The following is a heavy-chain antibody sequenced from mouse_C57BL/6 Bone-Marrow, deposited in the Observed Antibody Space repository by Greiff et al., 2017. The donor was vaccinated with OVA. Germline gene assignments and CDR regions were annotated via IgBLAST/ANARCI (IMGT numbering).Heavy chain of an antibody. V-gene: IGHV5-6*01. D-gene: IGHD1-1*01. CDR2: ISSGGSYT. J-gene: IGHJ2*01. CDR1: GFTFSSYG. Sequence: EVMLVESGGDLVKPGGSLKLSCAASGFTFSSYGMSWVRQTPDKRLEWVATISSGGSYTYYPDSVKGRFTISRDNAKNTLYLQMSSLKSEDTAMDYSARHGDYGSFFDYWGQGTTLTVSS. CDR3: ARHGDYGSFFDY.